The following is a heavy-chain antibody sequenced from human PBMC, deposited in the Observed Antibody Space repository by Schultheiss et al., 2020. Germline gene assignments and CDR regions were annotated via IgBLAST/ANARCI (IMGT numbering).Heavy chain of an antibody. V-gene: IGHV3-30*03. J-gene: IGHJ6*02. Sequence: GGSLRLSCAASGFTFSSYGMHWVRQAPGKGLEWVAVISYDGSNKYYADSVKGRFTISRDNSKNTLYLQMNSLRAEDTAVYYCARGSGGLAADVWGQGTTVNVYS. CDR3: ARGSGGLAADV. CDR1: GFTFSSYG. D-gene: IGHD2-15*01. CDR2: ISYDGSNK.